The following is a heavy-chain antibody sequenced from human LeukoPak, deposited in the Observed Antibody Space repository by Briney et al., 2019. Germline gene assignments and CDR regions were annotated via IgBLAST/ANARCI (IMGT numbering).Heavy chain of an antibody. V-gene: IGHV3-30-3*01. Sequence: GGSLRLSCAASGFTFSSYAMHWVRQAPGKGLEWVAVISYDGSNKYYADSVKGRFTIFRDNSKNTLYLQMNSLRAEDTAVYYCARDQRWLPFDYWGQGTLVTVSS. J-gene: IGHJ4*02. D-gene: IGHD5-24*01. CDR1: GFTFSSYA. CDR2: ISYDGSNK. CDR3: ARDQRWLPFDY.